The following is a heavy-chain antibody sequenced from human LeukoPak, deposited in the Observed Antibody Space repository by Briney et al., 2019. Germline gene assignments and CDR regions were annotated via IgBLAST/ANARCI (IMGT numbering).Heavy chain of an antibody. J-gene: IGHJ4*02. CDR3: EKDLGGSGDYRPY. D-gene: IGHD2-21*02. CDR2: ISGSGGST. Sequence: GGSLRLSCAASGFTFSSYAMSWVRQAPGKGLEWVSAISGSGGSTYYAVSVKGRFTISRDNSKNTLYLQMNSLSAEDTAVYYCEKDLGGSGDYRPYWGQGSVVTVSS. CDR1: GFTFSSYA. V-gene: IGHV3-23*01.